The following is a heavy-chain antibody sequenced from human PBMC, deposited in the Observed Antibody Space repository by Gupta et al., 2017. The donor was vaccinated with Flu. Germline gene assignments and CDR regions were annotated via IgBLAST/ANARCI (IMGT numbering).Heavy chain of an antibody. CDR3: ARQSPGRVTILGVGPFSYYYSVDA. V-gene: IGHV1-8*01. D-gene: IGHD3-3*01. CDR2: INPHSGKS. J-gene: IGHJ6*02. Sequence: AAGQGLEWMGWINPHSGKSGYAQKFQGRVTVTRSISLNTAYMELSSLRSDDTAVYYCARQSPGRVTILGVGPFSYYYSVDAWGQGTMVNVSS.